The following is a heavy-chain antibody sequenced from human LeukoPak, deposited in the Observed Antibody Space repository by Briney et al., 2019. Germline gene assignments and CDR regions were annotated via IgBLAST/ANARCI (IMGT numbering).Heavy chain of an antibody. CDR3: ARDDCSGGSCYGY. V-gene: IGHV4-59*01. CDR1: GGSISSYY. D-gene: IGHD2-15*01. Sequence: SETLSLTCTVSGGSISSYYTSWIRQPPGKRLEWIGYIYYSGSTNYNPSLKSRVTISVDTSKNQFSLKLSSVTAADTAVYYCARDDCSGGSCYGYWGQGTLVTVSS. CDR2: IYYSGST. J-gene: IGHJ4*02.